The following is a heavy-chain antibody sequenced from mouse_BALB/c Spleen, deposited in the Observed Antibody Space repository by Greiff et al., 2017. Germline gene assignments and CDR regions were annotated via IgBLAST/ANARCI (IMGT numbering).Heavy chain of an antibody. D-gene: IGHD1-1*01. CDR3: ATHYYGSRPFAY. CDR2: INPGSGGT. CDR1: GYAFTNYL. J-gene: IGHJ3*01. Sequence: QVQLQQSGAELVRPGTSVKVSCKASGYAFTNYLIEWVKQRPGQGLEWIGVINPGSGGTNYNEKFKGKATLTAYKSSSTAYMQLSSLTSDDSAVYFCATHYYGSRPFAYWGQGTLVTVSA. V-gene: IGHV1-54*01.